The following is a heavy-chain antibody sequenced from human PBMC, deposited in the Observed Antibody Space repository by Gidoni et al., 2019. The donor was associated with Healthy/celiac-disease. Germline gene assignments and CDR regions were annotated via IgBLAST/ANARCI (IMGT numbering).Heavy chain of an antibody. CDR3: AKDIEARGSYYDY. V-gene: IGHV3-9*01. Sequence: EVQLVESGGGLVQPGRSLRLSCAASGFTFDDYAMHWVRQAPGKGLEWVSGISWNSGSIGYAESVKGRFNISRDNAKNSLYLQMNSLRAEDTALYYCAKDIEARGSYYDYWGQGTLVTVSS. J-gene: IGHJ4*02. CDR1: GFTFDDYA. D-gene: IGHD1-26*01. CDR2: ISWNSGSI.